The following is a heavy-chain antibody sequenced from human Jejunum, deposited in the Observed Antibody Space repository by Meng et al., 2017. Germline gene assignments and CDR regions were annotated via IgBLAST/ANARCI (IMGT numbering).Heavy chain of an antibody. CDR2: SYHTGSS. CDR1: GGAITSYY. V-gene: IGHV4-59*12. D-gene: IGHD2-21*02. CDR3: ARASVGNCGGDCYSPHWFDP. Sequence: QVQLQESGPGLVKPSETLSLTGTVAGGAITSYYWTWIRQPPGKGLEWIGHSYHTGSSTYNPSLESRVTISVDRSKNQFSLKLTSVTAADTAVYYCARASVGNCGGDCYSPHWFDPWGQGTLVTVSS. J-gene: IGHJ5*02.